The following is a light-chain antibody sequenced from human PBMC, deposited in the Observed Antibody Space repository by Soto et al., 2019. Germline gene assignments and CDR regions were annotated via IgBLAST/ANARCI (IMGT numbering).Light chain of an antibody. CDR3: WSYAGSSTFYV. CDR2: EGS. CDR1: SSDVGSYNL. J-gene: IGLJ1*01. Sequence: QSVLTQPVSVSGSPGQSITISCTGTSSDVGSYNLVSWYQQHPGKAPKLMIYEGSKRPSGVSNRFSGSKSGNTASLTISGLQAEDEADYYCWSYAGSSTFYVFVTGTKVTVL. V-gene: IGLV2-23*01.